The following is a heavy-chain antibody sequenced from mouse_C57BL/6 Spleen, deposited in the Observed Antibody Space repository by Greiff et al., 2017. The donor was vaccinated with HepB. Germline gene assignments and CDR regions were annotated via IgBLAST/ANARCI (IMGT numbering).Heavy chain of an antibody. CDR1: GYTFTDYN. CDR2: INPNNGGT. V-gene: IGHV1-22*01. Sequence: VQLQQSGPELVKPGASVKMSCKASGYTFTDYNMHWVKQSHGKSLEWIGYINPNNGGTSYNQKFKGKATLTVNKSSSTAYMELRSLTSEDSAVYYCAWGHYDYDEFAYWGQGTLVTVSA. J-gene: IGHJ3*01. D-gene: IGHD2-4*01. CDR3: AWGHYDYDEFAY.